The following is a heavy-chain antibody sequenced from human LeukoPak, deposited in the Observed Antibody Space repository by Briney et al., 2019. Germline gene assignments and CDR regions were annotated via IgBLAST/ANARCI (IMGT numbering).Heavy chain of an antibody. CDR2: INWNGGST. J-gene: IGHJ4*02. V-gene: IGHV3-20*04. CDR1: GFTFDDYG. D-gene: IGHD6-13*01. CDR3: ARGTLKAAATDFDY. Sequence: GGSLRLSCAASGFTFDDYGMSWVRQAPGKGLEWVSGINWNGGSTGYADSVKGRFTITRDNAKNSLYLQMNSLRAEDTALYYCARGTLKAAATDFDYWGQGTLVTVSS.